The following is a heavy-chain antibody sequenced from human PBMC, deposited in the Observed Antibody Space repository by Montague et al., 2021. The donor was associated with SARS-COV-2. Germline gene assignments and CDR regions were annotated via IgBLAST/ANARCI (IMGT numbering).Heavy chain of an antibody. CDR3: ARAYYDSSGYYGYFDY. J-gene: IGHJ4*02. CDR1: GGSISSYY. CDR2: IYYSGST. Sequence: SETLSLTCTVSGGSISSYYWSRIRQPPGKGLEWIGYIYYSGSTNYNPSLKSQVTISVDTSKNQFSLKLSSVTAADTAVYYCARAYYDSSGYYGYFDYWGQGTLVTVSS. D-gene: IGHD3-22*01. V-gene: IGHV4-59*13.